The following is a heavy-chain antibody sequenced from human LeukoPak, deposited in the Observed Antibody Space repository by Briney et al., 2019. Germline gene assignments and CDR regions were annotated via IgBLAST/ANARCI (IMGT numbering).Heavy chain of an antibody. CDR2: ICYSGST. J-gene: IGHJ4*02. CDR1: GGSISSYY. V-gene: IGHV4-59*08. D-gene: IGHD2-2*02. Sequence: SETLSLTCTVSGGSISSYYWSWIRQPPGKGLEWIGYICYSGSTNYNPSLKRRVTISVDTSKNQFSLKLSSVTAADTAVYYCVRMTGSGCISTICYTGYWGQGTLVTVSS. CDR3: VRMTGSGCISTICYTGY.